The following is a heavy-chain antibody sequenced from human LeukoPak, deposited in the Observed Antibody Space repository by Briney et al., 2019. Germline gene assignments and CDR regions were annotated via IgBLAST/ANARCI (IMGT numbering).Heavy chain of an antibody. V-gene: IGHV3-74*01. CDR1: GFTFSSYW. CDR2: INSDGSST. Sequence: GGSLRLCCAASGFTFSSYWMHWVRQAPGKGLVWVSRINSDGSSTSYADSVKGRFTISRDNAKNTLYLQMNSLRAEDTAVYYCARVGAVAGYFDYWGQGTLVTVSS. D-gene: IGHD6-19*01. J-gene: IGHJ4*02. CDR3: ARVGAVAGYFDY.